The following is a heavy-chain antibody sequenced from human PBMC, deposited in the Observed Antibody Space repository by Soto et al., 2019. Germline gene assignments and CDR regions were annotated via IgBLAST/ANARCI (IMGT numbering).Heavy chain of an antibody. CDR1: GGTFSSYA. CDR2: IIPIFGTA. D-gene: IGHD3-10*01. V-gene: IGHV1-69*13. J-gene: IGHJ6*02. CDR3: ARGVTGNYYYYGMDV. Sequence: SVKVSCKASGGTFSSYAVSWVRQAPGQGLEWMGGIIPIFGTANYAQKFQGRVTITADESTSTAYMELSSLRSEDTAVYYCARGVTGNYYYYGMDVWGQGTTVTVSS.